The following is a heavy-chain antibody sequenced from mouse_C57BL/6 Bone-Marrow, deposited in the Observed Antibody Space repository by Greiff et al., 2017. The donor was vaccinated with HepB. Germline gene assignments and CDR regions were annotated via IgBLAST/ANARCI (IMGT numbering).Heavy chain of an antibody. V-gene: IGHV1-64*01. CDR1: GYTFTSYW. D-gene: IGHD1-1*01. J-gene: IGHJ2*01. Sequence: QVHVKQPGAELVKPGASVKLSCKASGYTFTSYWMHWVKQRPGQGLEWIGMIHPNSGSTNYNEKFKSKATLTVDKSSSTAYMQLSSLTSEDSAVYYCARGYYGSSYGYFDYWGQGTTLTVSS. CDR3: ARGYYGSSYGYFDY. CDR2: IHPNSGST.